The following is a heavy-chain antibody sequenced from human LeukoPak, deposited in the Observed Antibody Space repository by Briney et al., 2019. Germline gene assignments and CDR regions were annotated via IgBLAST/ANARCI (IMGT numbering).Heavy chain of an antibody. J-gene: IGHJ4*02. V-gene: IGHV3-21*01. D-gene: IGHD4-17*01. CDR1: GFTFSSYS. CDR2: ISSSSSYI. Sequence: GGSLRLSCAASGFTFSSYSMNWVRQAPGKGLEWVSSISSSSSYIYYADSVKGRFTISRDNAKNSLYLQMNSLKAEDTAVYYCARDLYGDYAFDYWGQGTLVTVSS. CDR3: ARDLYGDYAFDY.